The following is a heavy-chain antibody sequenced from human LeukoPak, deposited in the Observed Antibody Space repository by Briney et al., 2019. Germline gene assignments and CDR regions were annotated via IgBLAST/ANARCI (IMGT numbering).Heavy chain of an antibody. V-gene: IGHV5-51*01. CDR1: GYSFTSYW. J-gene: IGHJ3*02. D-gene: IGHD3-16*02. Sequence: GESLKISCKGSGYSFTSYWIGWVRQMPGKGLEWMGIIYPGDSDTRYSPSFQGQVTISADKSISTAYLQWSSLKASDTAMYYCARRGPSDYVWGSYPQDDAFDIWGQGTMVTVSS. CDR2: IYPGDSDT. CDR3: ARRGPSDYVWGSYPQDDAFDI.